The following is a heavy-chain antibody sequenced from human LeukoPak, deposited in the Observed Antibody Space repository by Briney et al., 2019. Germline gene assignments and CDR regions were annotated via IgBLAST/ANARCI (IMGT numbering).Heavy chain of an antibody. J-gene: IGHJ6*03. D-gene: IGHD6-19*01. CDR3: ARDAQWLVPESYYYYMDV. Sequence: GGSLRLSCAGSGFAFSRYSMNWFRQAPGKGLERVSSISSSSSHIFYADSVKGRFTISRGNAKNSLYLQMNSLRAGDTAVYYCARDAQWLVPESYYYYMDVWGKGITVTVAS. CDR1: GFAFSRYS. CDR2: ISSSSSHI. V-gene: IGHV3-21*06.